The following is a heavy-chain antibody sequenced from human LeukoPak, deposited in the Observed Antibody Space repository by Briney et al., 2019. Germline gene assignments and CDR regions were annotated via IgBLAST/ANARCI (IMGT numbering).Heavy chain of an antibody. D-gene: IGHD3-16*01. CDR1: GFSVSSNY. CDR3: ARGHGGTAYYFDY. Sequence: GGSLRLSCAASGFSVSSNYMNWVRQAPGKGPEWVSVIYSSGTTYYADSVKGRFTISRDNSKNTLDLQMNGLRTEDTAVYYCARGHGGTAYYFDYWGQGTLVTVSS. CDR2: IYSSGTT. J-gene: IGHJ4*02. V-gene: IGHV3-53*05.